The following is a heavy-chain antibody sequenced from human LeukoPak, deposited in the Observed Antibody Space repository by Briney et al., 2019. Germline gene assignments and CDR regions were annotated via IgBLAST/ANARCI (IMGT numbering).Heavy chain of an antibody. CDR2: ISSSSSYI. CDR1: GFTFSSYS. J-gene: IGHJ5*02. Sequence: GGSLRLSCAASGFTFSSYSMNWVRQAPGKGLEWVSSISSSSSYIYYADSVKGRFTISRDNAKNSLYLQMNSLRIEDTAVYYCESSITKAGGSWGQGTLVTVSS. CDR3: ESSITKAGGS. V-gene: IGHV3-21*04. D-gene: IGHD2-21*01.